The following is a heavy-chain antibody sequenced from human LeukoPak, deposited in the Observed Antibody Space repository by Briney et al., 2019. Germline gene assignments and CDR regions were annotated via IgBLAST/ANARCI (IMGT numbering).Heavy chain of an antibody. CDR3: ARDREGFGESYFNY. V-gene: IGHV3-21*01. Sequence: GGSLRLSCAASGFTFSSYNMNWVRQAPGKGLEWVSFISTSSSYIYYADSVKGRFTISRDNAKNSLYLQMNSLRAEDTAMYYCARDREGFGESYFNYWGQGTLVTVSS. CDR2: ISTSSSYI. D-gene: IGHD3-10*01. CDR1: GFTFSSYN. J-gene: IGHJ4*02.